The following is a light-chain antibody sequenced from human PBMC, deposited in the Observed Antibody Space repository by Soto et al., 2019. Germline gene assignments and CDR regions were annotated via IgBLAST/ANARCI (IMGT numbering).Light chain of an antibody. CDR1: QTISNY. V-gene: IGKV1-39*01. CDR3: QQNYNNPRT. CDR2: AAS. J-gene: IGKJ2*01. Sequence: DIXXTXXXXPLSASVGNRVTIACRASQTISNYLHWYQQKPGKAPKLLIYAASSRQSGVPSRFSGSGSGTDFSLTISGLEPEDFATYYCQQNYNNPRTFGQGTKVDIK.